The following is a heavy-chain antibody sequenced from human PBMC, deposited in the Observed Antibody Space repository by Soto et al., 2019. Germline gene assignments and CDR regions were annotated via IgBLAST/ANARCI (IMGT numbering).Heavy chain of an antibody. D-gene: IGHD3-22*01. CDR3: ARGGSSGYLYYFDY. Sequence: RGSLLLSCASSVFTFSIYEMNWVRQAPGKGLEWVSYISSSGSTIYYADSVKGRFTISRDNAKNSLYLQMNSLRAEDTAVYYCARGGSSGYLYYFDYWGQGTMVPVSS. J-gene: IGHJ4*02. CDR1: VFTFSIYE. CDR2: ISSSGSTI. V-gene: IGHV3-48*03.